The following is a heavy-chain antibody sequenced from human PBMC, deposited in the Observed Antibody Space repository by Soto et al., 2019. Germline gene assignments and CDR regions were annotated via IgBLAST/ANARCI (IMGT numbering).Heavy chain of an antibody. CDR1: GYTFTGYG. J-gene: IGHJ4*02. CDR3: ARDDCSGGSCYYDY. D-gene: IGHD2-15*01. CDR2: ISAYNVNT. V-gene: IGHV1-18*01. Sequence: GASVKVSCKASGYTFTGYGISWVRQAPGQGLEWMGWISAYNVNTDYAQKPQGRATMTTDTSTSTAYMELRSLRSDDTAVYYCARDDCSGGSCYYDYWGQGTLVTVSS.